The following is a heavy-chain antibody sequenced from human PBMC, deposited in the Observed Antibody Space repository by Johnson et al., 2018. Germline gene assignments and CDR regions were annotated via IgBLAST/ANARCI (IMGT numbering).Heavy chain of an antibody. Sequence: QVQLVQSGGGVVQPGRSLRLSCAASGFTFRNFAMHWVRQAPGKGLEWVAVISFDGNNRYYAESVKGRFPISRDNSKNALFLQMNSLTPDEPSVYYCAKVRLARFLEWTFIDFWGQGTRVTFSS. CDR3: AKVRLARFLEWTFIDF. J-gene: IGHJ4*02. D-gene: IGHD3-3*01. V-gene: IGHV3-30*18. CDR1: GFTFRNFA. CDR2: ISFDGNNR.